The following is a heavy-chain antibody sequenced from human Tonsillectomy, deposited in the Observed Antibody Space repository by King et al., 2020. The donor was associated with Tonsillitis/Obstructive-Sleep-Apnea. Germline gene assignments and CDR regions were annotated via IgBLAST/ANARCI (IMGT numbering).Heavy chain of an antibody. CDR1: GGSISSGYY. CDR3: ARSYCGTTSCYTANWFDP. CDR2: IYYSGRT. J-gene: IGHJ5*02. D-gene: IGHD2-2*02. Sequence: QLQESGPGLVRPSQILSLTCTVSGGSISSGYYWNWIRQHPGKGLEWIGCIYYSGRTYYNPSLKSRLIMSVDTSKNDFSLKLSSVTAADTAVYYCARSYCGTTSCYTANWFDPWGQGTLVTVSS. V-gene: IGHV4-31*03.